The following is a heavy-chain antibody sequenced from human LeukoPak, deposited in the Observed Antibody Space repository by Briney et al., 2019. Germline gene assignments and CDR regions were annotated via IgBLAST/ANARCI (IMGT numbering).Heavy chain of an antibody. V-gene: IGHV3-74*01. Sequence: SGGSLRLSCAASGFTFSSYWMPWVRQAPGKGLVWVSRINSNGSSTSYADSVKGRFTISRDNAKNTLYLQMNSLRAEDTAVYYCARSFRSSGSENFDYWGQGTLVTVSS. D-gene: IGHD3-10*01. CDR2: INSNGSST. J-gene: IGHJ4*02. CDR3: ARSFRSSGSENFDY. CDR1: GFTFSSYW.